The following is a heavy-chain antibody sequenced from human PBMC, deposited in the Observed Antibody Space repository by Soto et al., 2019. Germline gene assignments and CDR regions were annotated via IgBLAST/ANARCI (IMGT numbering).Heavy chain of an antibody. CDR1: GGSISSGGYY. J-gene: IGHJ3*02. CDR3: ARVCGGDCHNAFDI. CDR2: IYYSGST. Sequence: QVQLQESGPGLVKPSQTLSLTCPVSGGSISSGGYYWSWIRQHPGKGLEWIGYIYYSGSTYYNPSLKSRDTISVDTSKNQVSLKLSSVTAADTAVYYCARVCGGDCHNAFDIWGQGTMVTVSS. D-gene: IGHD2-21*02. V-gene: IGHV4-31*03.